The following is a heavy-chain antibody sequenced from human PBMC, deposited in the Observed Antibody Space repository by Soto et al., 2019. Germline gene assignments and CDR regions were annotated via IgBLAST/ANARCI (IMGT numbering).Heavy chain of an antibody. CDR3: AKGGSGSYRPPDFDY. D-gene: IGHD3-10*01. CDR1: GFTFSSYA. J-gene: IGHJ4*02. Sequence: GGSLRLSCAASGFTFSSYAMSWVRQAPGKGLEWVSAISGSGGSTYYADSVKGRFTISRDNSKNTLYLQMNSLRAEDTAVYYCAKGGSGSYRPPDFDYWGQGTLVTVSS. CDR2: ISGSGGST. V-gene: IGHV3-23*01.